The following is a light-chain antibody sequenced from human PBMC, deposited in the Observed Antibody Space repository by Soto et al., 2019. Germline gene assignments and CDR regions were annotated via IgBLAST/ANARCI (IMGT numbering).Light chain of an antibody. CDR2: DAS. CDR3: QQYNSYSWT. CDR1: QGIRTA. V-gene: IGKV1-13*02. J-gene: IGKJ1*01. Sequence: AIQLTQSPSALSASVGDRVTITCRASQGIRTALGWYQQKPGKAPKVLIYDASSLESGVPSRFSGSGSGKEFILTISSLQHDDFATYYCQQYNSYSWTFGQGTKVDI.